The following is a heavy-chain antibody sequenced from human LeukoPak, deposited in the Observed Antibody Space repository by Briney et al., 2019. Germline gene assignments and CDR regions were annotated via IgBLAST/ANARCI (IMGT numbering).Heavy chain of an antibody. J-gene: IGHJ4*02. CDR2: ISWNSGSI. Sequence: GGSLRLSCAASGFTFGDYAMHWVRQAPGKGLEWVSGISWNSGSIGYADSVKGRFTISRDNAKNSLYLQMNSLRAEDTALYYCAKDIGTYYDSSGYLDYWGQGTLVTVSS. V-gene: IGHV3-9*01. CDR3: AKDIGTYYDSSGYLDY. CDR1: GFTFGDYA. D-gene: IGHD3-22*01.